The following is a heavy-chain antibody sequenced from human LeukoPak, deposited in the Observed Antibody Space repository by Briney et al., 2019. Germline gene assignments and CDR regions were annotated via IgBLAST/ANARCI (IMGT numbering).Heavy chain of an antibody. Sequence: PGVSLRLSCAASGFTFDDYAMHWVRQAPGKGLEYVSAISSNGGSTYYADSVKGRFTISRDNSKNTLYLQMSSLRAEDTAVYYCTVSNPYYGMDVWGQGTTVTVSS. V-gene: IGHV3-64D*09. CDR3: TVSNPYYGMDV. CDR2: ISSNGGST. J-gene: IGHJ6*02. D-gene: IGHD4-11*01. CDR1: GFTFDDYA.